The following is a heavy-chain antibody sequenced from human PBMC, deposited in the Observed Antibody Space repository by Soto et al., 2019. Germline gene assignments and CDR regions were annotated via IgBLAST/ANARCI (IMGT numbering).Heavy chain of an antibody. CDR2: IYPGDSDT. D-gene: IGHD6-6*01. CDR3: ARRSSSSTHYFDY. CDR1: GYSFSSYW. J-gene: IGHJ4*02. Sequence: PGESLKISCQGSGYSFSSYWIGWVRQMPGKGLEWMGIIYPGDSDTRYSPSFQGQVSISADKSISTAYLHWSSLKASDTAMYYCARRSSSSTHYFDYWGQGTLVTVS. V-gene: IGHV5-51*01.